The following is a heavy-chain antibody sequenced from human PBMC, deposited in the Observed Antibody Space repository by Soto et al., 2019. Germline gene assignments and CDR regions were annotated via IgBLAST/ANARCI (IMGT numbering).Heavy chain of an antibody. CDR2: IKEDGSEK. CDR1: GFTFSSYW. Sequence: EVQLVESGGDLVQPGGSLRLSCAASGFTFSSYWMSWVRQAPGKGLEWLANIKEDGSEKYYVDSVKGRFTISRDNAKNSLYLQVNGLRAEDTAVYYCARGAGMGDYWGQGTLVTVSS. J-gene: IGHJ4*02. D-gene: IGHD2-8*01. CDR3: ARGAGMGDY. V-gene: IGHV3-7*04.